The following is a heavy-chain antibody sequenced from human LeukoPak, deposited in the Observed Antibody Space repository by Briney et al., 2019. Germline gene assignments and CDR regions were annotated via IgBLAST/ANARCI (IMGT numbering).Heavy chain of an antibody. CDR2: ISYDGSNK. CDR1: GFTFSSYG. V-gene: IGHV3-30*18. CDR3: AKDRAVYYYDSNYGMDV. J-gene: IGHJ6*02. Sequence: GGSLRLSCAASGFTFSSYGMHWVRQAPGKGLEWVAVISYDGSNKYYADSVKGRFTISRDNSKNTLYLQMNSLRAEDTAAYYCAKDRAVYYYDSNYGMDVWGQGTTVTVSS. D-gene: IGHD3-22*01.